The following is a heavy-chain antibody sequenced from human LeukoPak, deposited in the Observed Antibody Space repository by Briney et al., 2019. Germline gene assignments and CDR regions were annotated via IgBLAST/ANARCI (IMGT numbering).Heavy chain of an antibody. V-gene: IGHV4-4*07. Sequence: PSETLSLTCTVSGGSISSYYWSWIRQPAGKGLEWIGRIYTSGSTNYNPSLKSRVTISVDTSKNQFSLKLSSVTAADTAVYYCARGARPLHYYDSSGYYWGTERHYYFDYWGQGTLVTVSS. CDR1: GGSISSYY. CDR3: ARGARPLHYYDSSGYYWGTERHYYFDY. J-gene: IGHJ4*02. CDR2: IYTSGST. D-gene: IGHD3-22*01.